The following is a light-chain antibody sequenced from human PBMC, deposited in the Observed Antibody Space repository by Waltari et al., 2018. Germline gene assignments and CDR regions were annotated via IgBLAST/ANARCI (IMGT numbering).Light chain of an antibody. CDR2: SHN. CDR1: SSNIGSNN. V-gene: IGLV1-44*01. CDR3: QQYYKNPFT. J-gene: IGLJ1*01. Sequence: QSVLTQPPSVSGTPGQRVTISCSGGSSNIGSNNVNWYQQLPGTAPKILIQSHNQRPSGVPDRFSGSGSGTDFTLTITRLQAEDVAIYYCQQYYKNPFTFGPGT.